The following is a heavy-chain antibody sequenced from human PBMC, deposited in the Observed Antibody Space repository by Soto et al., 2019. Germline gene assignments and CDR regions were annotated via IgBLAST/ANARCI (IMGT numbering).Heavy chain of an antibody. CDR2: IIPILGIA. D-gene: IGHD3-10*01. J-gene: IGHJ5*02. V-gene: IGHV1-69*04. Sequence: SVKVSCKASGGTFSSYTISWVRQAPGQGLEWMGRIIPILGIANYAQKFQGRVTITADKSTSTAYMELSSLRSEDTAVYYCARDQEVRGVITAADPWGQGTLVTVSS. CDR1: GGTFSSYT. CDR3: ARDQEVRGVITAADP.